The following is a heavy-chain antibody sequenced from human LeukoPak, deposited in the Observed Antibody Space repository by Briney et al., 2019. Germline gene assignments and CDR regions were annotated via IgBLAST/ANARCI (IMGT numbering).Heavy chain of an antibody. CDR2: ITGSGSNT. CDR1: GFSFSSFA. D-gene: IGHD3-10*02. V-gene: IGHV3-23*01. J-gene: IGHJ6*04. CDR3: AELGITMIGGV. Sequence: GGSLRLSCAASGFSFSSFAMSWVRQAPGKGLEWVSAITGSGSNTYYADSVKGRFTISRDNAKNSLYLQMNSLRAEDTAVYYCAELGITMIGGVWGKGTTVTISS.